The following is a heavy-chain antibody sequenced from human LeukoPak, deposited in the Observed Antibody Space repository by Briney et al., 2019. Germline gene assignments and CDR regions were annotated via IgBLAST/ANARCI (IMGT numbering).Heavy chain of an antibody. CDR1: GFTFSSYS. Sequence: GGSLRLSCAASGFTFSSYSMNWVRQAPGKGLEWVSYISSSSSTICYADSVKGRFTISRDNAKNSLYLQMNSLRDEDTAVYYCARDRLPPDYGDYGAFDIWGQGTMVTVSS. CDR3: ARDRLPPDYGDYGAFDI. J-gene: IGHJ3*02. V-gene: IGHV3-48*02. D-gene: IGHD4-17*01. CDR2: ISSSSSTI.